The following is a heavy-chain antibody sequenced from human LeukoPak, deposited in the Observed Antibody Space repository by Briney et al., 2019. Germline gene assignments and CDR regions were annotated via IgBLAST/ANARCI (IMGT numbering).Heavy chain of an antibody. CDR2: IRYDGSNK. CDR3: AKGVGVVRAYYGSGSFFDY. V-gene: IGHV3-30*02. CDR1: GFTFSSYG. D-gene: IGHD3-10*01. Sequence: PGGSLRLSCAASGFTFSSYGMHWVRQAPGKGLEWVAFIRYDGSNKYYADSVEGRFTISRDDSKNTLYLQMNSLRAEDTAVYYCAKGVGVVRAYYGSGSFFDYWGQGTLVTVSS. J-gene: IGHJ4*02.